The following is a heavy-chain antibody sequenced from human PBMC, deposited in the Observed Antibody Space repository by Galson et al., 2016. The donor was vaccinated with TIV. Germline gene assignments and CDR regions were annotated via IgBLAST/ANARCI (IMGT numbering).Heavy chain of an antibody. J-gene: IGHJ4*02. CDR3: ARGRSHGWYFDY. CDR1: GFTFSSYA. Sequence: SLRLSCAASGFTFSSYAIHWVRQAPGKGLEWVAAVSYDGIRTYYADSVKGRFTIARENSKDTLYIQMNSLRAEDTAVYCCARGRSHGWYFDYWGRGTLVTVSS. CDR2: VSYDGIRT. V-gene: IGHV3-30-3*01. D-gene: IGHD6-19*01.